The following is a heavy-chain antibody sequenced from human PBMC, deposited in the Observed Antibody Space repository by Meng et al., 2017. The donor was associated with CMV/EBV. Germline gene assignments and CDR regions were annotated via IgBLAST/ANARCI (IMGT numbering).Heavy chain of an antibody. V-gene: IGHV3-48*03. CDR1: GFTFSSYE. D-gene: IGHD2-2*01. CDR2: ISSSGSTI. J-gene: IGHJ3*02. Sequence: GGSLRLSCAASGFTFSSYEMNWVRQAPGKGLEWVSYISSSGSTIYYADSVKGRFTISRDNAKNSLYLQMNSLRAEDTAVYYCARASKTPDAFDIWGQGTMVTVSS. CDR3: ARASKTPDAFDI.